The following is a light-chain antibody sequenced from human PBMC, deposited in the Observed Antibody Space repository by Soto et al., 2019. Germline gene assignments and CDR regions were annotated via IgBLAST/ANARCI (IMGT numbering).Light chain of an antibody. CDR1: QSVSSSY. CDR2: GAS. Sequence: IVLTQSPCTLSLSPGERATLSCRASQSVSSSYLAWYQQKPGQAPRLLIYGASSRATGIPDRFSGSGSGTDFTLTISRLEPEDFAVYYCQHYGSSPQTFGQGTKVDIK. CDR3: QHYGSSPQT. V-gene: IGKV3-20*01. J-gene: IGKJ1*01.